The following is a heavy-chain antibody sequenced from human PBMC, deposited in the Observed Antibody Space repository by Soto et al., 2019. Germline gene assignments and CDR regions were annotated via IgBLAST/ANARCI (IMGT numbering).Heavy chain of an antibody. J-gene: IGHJ6*02. CDR2: ISSSSSYI. Sequence: GGSLGLSCAASGFTFSSYSMNWVRQAPGKGLEWVSSISSSSSYIYYADSVKGRFTISSDNAKNSLYLQMNSLRAEDTAVYYCASEQWAGGMDVWGQGTTVTVSS. CDR1: GFTFSSYS. D-gene: IGHD6-19*01. CDR3: ASEQWAGGMDV. V-gene: IGHV3-21*01.